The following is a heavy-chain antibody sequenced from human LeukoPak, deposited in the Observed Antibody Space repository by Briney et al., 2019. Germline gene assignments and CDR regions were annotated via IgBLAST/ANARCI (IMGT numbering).Heavy chain of an antibody. CDR1: GGTFGGYT. Sequence: SVKVSCKASGGTFGGYTISWVRQAPGQGLEWMGGIIPMLRSSTYAQRFQGRLTITTDESTTTVHMELRSLGSEDTAVYFCARELSAAAPYYMDVWGKGTTVAVSS. CDR2: IIPMLRSS. CDR3: ARELSAAAPYYMDV. V-gene: IGHV1-69*16. J-gene: IGHJ6*03. D-gene: IGHD6-25*01.